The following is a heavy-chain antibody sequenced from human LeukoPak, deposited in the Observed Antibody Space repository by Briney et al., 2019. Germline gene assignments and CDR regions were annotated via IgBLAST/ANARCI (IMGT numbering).Heavy chain of an antibody. Sequence: GGTLRLSCAASQFTFSGYYMSWIRQAPGKGLERVSYISTSGGTIYYGDSVKGRFTISRDDAKNSLYLQMNSLQVEYTAVYYCARFLYYYDSSPLDYWGQGTLVTVSS. J-gene: IGHJ4*02. D-gene: IGHD3-22*01. CDR2: ISTSGGTI. V-gene: IGHV3-11*01. CDR1: QFTFSGYY. CDR3: ARFLYYYDSSPLDY.